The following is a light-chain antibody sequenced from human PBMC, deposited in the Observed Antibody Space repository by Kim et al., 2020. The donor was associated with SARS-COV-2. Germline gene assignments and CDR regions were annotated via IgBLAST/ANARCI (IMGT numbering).Light chain of an antibody. V-gene: IGKV1-33*01. CDR1: QDISNY. J-gene: IGKJ3*01. CDR3: QQYDNLPFA. Sequence: DIQMTKSPSSLSASVGDRVTITCQASQDISNYLKWYQQKPGKAPKLLIYDASNLETGVPSRFSGSGSGTDFTFTISSLQPEDIATYYCQQYDNLPFAFGPGTKVDIK. CDR2: DAS.